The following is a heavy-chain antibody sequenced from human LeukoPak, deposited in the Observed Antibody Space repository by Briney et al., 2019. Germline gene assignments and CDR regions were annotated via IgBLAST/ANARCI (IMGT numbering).Heavy chain of an antibody. V-gene: IGHV4-38-2*02. D-gene: IGHD2-2*03. CDR1: GYSISSGYY. Sequence: SETLSLTCIVSGYSISSGYYWGWIRQFPGKGLEWIGSINHSGSTYYNPSLKGRVTISVDTSKNQFSLKLNSVTAADTAVYFCARVDIVVVPASNFDLWGRGTLVTVSS. CDR3: ARVDIVVVPASNFDL. J-gene: IGHJ2*01. CDR2: INHSGST.